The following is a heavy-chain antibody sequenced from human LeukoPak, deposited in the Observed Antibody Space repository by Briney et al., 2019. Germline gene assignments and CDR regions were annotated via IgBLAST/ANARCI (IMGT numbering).Heavy chain of an antibody. D-gene: IGHD1-26*01. J-gene: IGHJ3*02. V-gene: IGHV4-61*02. Sequence: PSETLSLTCTVSGGSISSGGYFWSWIRQPAGKGLEWIGRIYTSGSTNYNPSLKSRVTISVDTSKNQFSLKLSSVTAADTAVYYCARDSGSYKDAFDIWGQGTMVTVSS. CDR3: ARDSGSYKDAFDI. CDR1: GGSISSGGYF. CDR2: IYTSGST.